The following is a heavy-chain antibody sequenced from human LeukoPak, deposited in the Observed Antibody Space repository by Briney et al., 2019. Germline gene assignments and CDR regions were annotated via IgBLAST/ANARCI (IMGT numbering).Heavy chain of an antibody. CDR3: AKSMFVYGDYVPDY. CDR1: KFTFSTYA. J-gene: IGHJ4*02. Sequence: PGGSLRLSCAPSKFTFSTYAMSWVRQAPGNGLEWVSLISASAGSTYYADSVKGRFTISRDNSKNTLYLQMNSLRVEDTAVYYCAKSMFVYGDYVPDYWGQGTLVTVSS. D-gene: IGHD4-17*01. V-gene: IGHV3-23*01. CDR2: ISASAGST.